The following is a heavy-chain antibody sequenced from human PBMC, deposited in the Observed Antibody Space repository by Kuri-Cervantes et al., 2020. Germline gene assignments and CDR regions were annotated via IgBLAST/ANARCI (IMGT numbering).Heavy chain of an antibody. CDR3: VRDYGDSFDY. J-gene: IGHJ4*02. CDR1: GCTFSSYG. V-gene: IGHV3-33*01. D-gene: IGHD4-17*01. Sequence: GRSLRLSCAAPGCTFSSYGIHWVRQVPGKGLEWVAVIWYDGSNKYYADSVKGRFTISRDNSKNTLYLQMNSLRAEDTAVYYCVRDYGDSFDYWGQGTLVTVSS. CDR2: IWYDGSNK.